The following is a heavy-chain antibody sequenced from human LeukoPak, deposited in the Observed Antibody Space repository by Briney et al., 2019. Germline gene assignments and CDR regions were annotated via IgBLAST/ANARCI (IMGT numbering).Heavy chain of an antibody. V-gene: IGHV4-34*01. CDR1: GGSFSVYY. CDR2: INHSGST. Sequence: SETLSLTCAVYGGSFSVYYWSWIRQPPGKGLEWIGEINHSGSTNYNPSLKSRVTISVDTSKNQFSLKLSSVAAADTAVYYCARRTPSGSYYKYDYWGQGTLVTVSS. D-gene: IGHD1-26*01. J-gene: IGHJ4*02. CDR3: ARRTPSGSYYKYDY.